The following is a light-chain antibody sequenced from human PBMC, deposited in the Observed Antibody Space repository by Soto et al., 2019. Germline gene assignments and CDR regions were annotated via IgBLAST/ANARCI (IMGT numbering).Light chain of an antibody. J-gene: IGKJ1*01. CDR3: QQAGT. CDR2: GAS. V-gene: IGKV3-20*01. CDR1: QSVSSN. Sequence: EIVLTQSPGTLSLPQRKRATLSCRASQSVSSNLALYQQKPGQAPRLLIYGASSRATGIPDRFSGSGAGTDFTLTISRLEPEDFAVYYCQQAGTFGQGTKVDTK.